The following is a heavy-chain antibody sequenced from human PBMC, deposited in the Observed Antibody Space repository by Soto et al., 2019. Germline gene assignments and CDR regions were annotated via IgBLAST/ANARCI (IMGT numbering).Heavy chain of an antibody. CDR3: ASGGTPIHY. CDR1: GYTFTNFG. J-gene: IGHJ4*02. Sequence: QVQLVQSGAEVKKPGASVKVSCKASGYTFTNFGISWVRQAPGQGLEWMGWISAYNGNTNYAQNFQGRVTMTTATSTSTASMELRSLRSDDTPVYYCASGGTPIHYWGQGTLVTVSS. D-gene: IGHD3-16*01. CDR2: ISAYNGNT. V-gene: IGHV1-18*01.